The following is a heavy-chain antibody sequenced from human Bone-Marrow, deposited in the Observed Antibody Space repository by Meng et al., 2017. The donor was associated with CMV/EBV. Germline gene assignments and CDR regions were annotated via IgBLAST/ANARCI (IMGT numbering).Heavy chain of an antibody. CDR3: ARDSSIAARTIDY. V-gene: IGHV4-39*07. CDR2: IYYSGST. J-gene: IGHJ4*02. CDR1: GGSISSSSYY. Sequence: SETLSLTCTVSGGSISSSSYYWGWIRQPPGKGLEWIGSIYYSGSTYYNPSLKSRVTISVDTSKNQFSLKLSSVTAADTAVYSCARDSSIAARTIDYWGQGTLVTVSS. D-gene: IGHD6-6*01.